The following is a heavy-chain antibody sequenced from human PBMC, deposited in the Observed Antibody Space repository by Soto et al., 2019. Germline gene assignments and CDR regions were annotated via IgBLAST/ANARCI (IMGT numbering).Heavy chain of an antibody. D-gene: IGHD3-16*01. CDR2: TSYDGSNN. V-gene: IGHV3-33*05. CDR1: GFTFRSYV. CDR3: ARWGTTGGVDV. Sequence: QVQLVESGGGVVQPGTSLRLSCVGYGFTFRSYVIHWVRQAPGKGLEWVALTSYDGSNNFYGDSVKGRFTNSRHNSRNTVELQMDSLRYEDTALYYCARWGTTGGVDVWCQGTLVSVSS. J-gene: IGHJ4*02.